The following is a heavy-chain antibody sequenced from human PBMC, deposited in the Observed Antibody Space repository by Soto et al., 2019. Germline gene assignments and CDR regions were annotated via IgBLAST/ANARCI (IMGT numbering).Heavy chain of an antibody. Sequence: QVQLVQSGAEVKKPGASVKVSCKAPGYTFTSYDINWVRQATGQGLEWMGWMNPNNGNAGYGLKFQGRVTMTRNTSISTAYMELSSLRSEDTAMYYCARGSRGVRFDPWGQGTLVTVSS. CDR2: MNPNNGNA. D-gene: IGHD3-10*01. CDR3: ARGSRGVRFDP. J-gene: IGHJ5*02. CDR1: GYTFTSYD. V-gene: IGHV1-8*01.